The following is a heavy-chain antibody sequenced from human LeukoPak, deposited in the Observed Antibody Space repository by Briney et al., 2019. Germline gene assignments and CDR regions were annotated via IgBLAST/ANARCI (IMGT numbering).Heavy chain of an antibody. V-gene: IGHV4-59*02. J-gene: IGHJ5*02. CDR1: GASVAGHY. CDR3: VKGGQWDLLLA. D-gene: IGHD2-2*01. Sequence: SETLSLTCTVSGASVAGHYWSWIRQSPEKGLEWIGFVYSGTNNYNPSLRSRVTISEDTSKNQFSLKLTSVTAADTAVYYCVKGGQWDLLLAWGQGTLVSVPA. CDR2: VYSGTN.